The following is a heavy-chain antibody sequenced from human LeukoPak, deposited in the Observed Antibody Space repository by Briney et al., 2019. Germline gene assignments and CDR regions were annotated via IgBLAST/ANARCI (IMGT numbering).Heavy chain of an antibody. CDR1: GFSFSSYL. Sequence: GGSLRLSCAASGFSFSSYLMHWVRQVPGKGLVWVSRINTDGSDITYADSVKGRFTISRDNAKNMLYLQMNSLRAEDTAVYYCARTGNLLDYWGQGTLVTVSS. J-gene: IGHJ4*02. CDR3: ARTGNLLDY. CDR2: INTDGSDI. V-gene: IGHV3-74*01. D-gene: IGHD1-7*01.